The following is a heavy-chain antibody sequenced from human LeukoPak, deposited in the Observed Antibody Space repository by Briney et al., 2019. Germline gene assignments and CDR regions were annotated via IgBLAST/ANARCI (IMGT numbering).Heavy chain of an antibody. J-gene: IGHJ6*03. CDR1: GFTFSSYA. D-gene: IGHD3-10*01. V-gene: IGHV3-20*04. CDR3: ASRELWSPYYYYMDV. Sequence: GGSLRLSCAASGFTFSSYAMSWVRQAPGKGLEWVSGINWNGGSTGYADSVKGRFTISRDNAKNSLYLQMNSLRAEDTAVYYCASRELWSPYYYYMDVWGKGTTVTISS. CDR2: INWNGGST.